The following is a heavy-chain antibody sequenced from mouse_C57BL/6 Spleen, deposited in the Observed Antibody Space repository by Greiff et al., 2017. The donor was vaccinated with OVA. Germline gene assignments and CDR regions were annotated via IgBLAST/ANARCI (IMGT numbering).Heavy chain of an antibody. D-gene: IGHD4-1*01. CDR2: IYPRSGNT. CDR1: GYTFTSYG. CDR3: ARRGTGTWYFDD. Sequence: QVQLKESGAELARPGASVKLSCKASGYTFTSYGISWVKQRTGQGLEWIGEIYPRSGNTYYNEKFKGKATLTADKSSSTAYMELRSLTSEDSAVYFCARRGTGTWYFDDWGQGTTLTVSS. V-gene: IGHV1-81*01. J-gene: IGHJ2*01.